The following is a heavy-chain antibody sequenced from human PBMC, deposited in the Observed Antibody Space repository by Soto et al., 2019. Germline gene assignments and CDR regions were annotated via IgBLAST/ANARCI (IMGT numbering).Heavy chain of an antibody. Sequence: SETLSLTWRFSRYSISSGDYCGFIRQPPENGLXWIGNIHRMCIPKYNASLPSRVTISIDRSKNQFSRKMISVTAADRAVYYCARAGDTMVRGVIIMKYYGMDVWGQGTTVTVSS. CDR2: IHRMCIP. CDR1: RYSISSGDY. J-gene: IGHJ6*02. D-gene: IGHD3-10*01. CDR3: ARAGDTMVRGVIIMKYYGMDV. V-gene: IGHV4-38-2*02.